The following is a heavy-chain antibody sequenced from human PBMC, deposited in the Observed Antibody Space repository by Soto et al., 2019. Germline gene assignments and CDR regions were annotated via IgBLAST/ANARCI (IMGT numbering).Heavy chain of an antibody. D-gene: IGHD2-15*01. CDR2: IYYSGST. V-gene: IGHV4-30-4*01. CDR3: ARRPQDCSGGRCYLDFQP. J-gene: IGHJ1*01. Sequence: SETLSLTCTVSGGSISSGDYYWSWIRQPPGKGLEWIGYIYYSGSTYYNPSLKSRVTISVDTSKNQFSLKLSSVTAADTAVYYCARRPQDCSGGRCYLDFQPWGQGALVTGS. CDR1: GGSISSGDYY.